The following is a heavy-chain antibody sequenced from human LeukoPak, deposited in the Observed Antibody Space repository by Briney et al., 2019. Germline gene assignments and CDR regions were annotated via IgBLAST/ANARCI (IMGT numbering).Heavy chain of an antibody. J-gene: IGHJ3*02. CDR1: GFTFSSYW. Sequence: GGSLRLSCAASGFTFSSYWMHWVRQAPGKGLEWVAVISYDGSNKYYADSVKGRFTISRDNSKNTLYLQMNSLRAEDTAVYYCARSYSYGLNDAFDIWGQGTMVTVSS. V-gene: IGHV3-30*03. D-gene: IGHD5-18*01. CDR2: ISYDGSNK. CDR3: ARSYSYGLNDAFDI.